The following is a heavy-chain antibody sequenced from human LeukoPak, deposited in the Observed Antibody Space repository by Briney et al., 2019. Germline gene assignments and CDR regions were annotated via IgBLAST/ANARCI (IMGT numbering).Heavy chain of an antibody. CDR2: SIPIFSTA. CDR1: GGTVSSYA. V-gene: IGHV1-69*05. J-gene: IGHJ6*03. Sequence: SSVKVSCKGSGGTVSSYAISWVRQAPRQGLEWMGGSIPIFSTANYAQKFHGRVATTTAEPTSTAYMELSSLRTEDTAVYYCARALYDSWSGDPIVTNYYYCYMDVWGKGTTVTVSS. D-gene: IGHD3-3*01. CDR3: ARALYDSWSGDPIVTNYYYCYMDV.